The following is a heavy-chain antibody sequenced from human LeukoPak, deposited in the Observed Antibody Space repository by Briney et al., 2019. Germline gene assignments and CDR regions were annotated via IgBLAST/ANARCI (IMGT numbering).Heavy chain of an antibody. Sequence: SETLSLTCTVSGGSISSGDYYWSWIRQPPGKGLEWIGYIYYSGSTYYNPSLKSRVTISVDTSKNQFSLKLSSVTAADTAVYYCARVVRYCSSTSCSGYMDVWGKGTTVTVSS. J-gene: IGHJ6*03. CDR2: IYYSGST. CDR3: ARVVRYCSSTSCSGYMDV. CDR1: GGSISSGDYY. D-gene: IGHD2-2*01. V-gene: IGHV4-30-4*08.